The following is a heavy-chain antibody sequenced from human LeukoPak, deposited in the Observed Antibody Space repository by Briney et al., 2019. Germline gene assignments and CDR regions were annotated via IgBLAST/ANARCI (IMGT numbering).Heavy chain of an antibody. D-gene: IGHD3-10*01. V-gene: IGHV1-46*01. CDR2: INPSGGSA. Sequence: GASVKVSCKASGYTFTSYYMHWVRQAPGQGLEWMGIINPSGGSASYAQKLQGRVTMTRDTSTSTVYMELSSLRSVDTAVYYCASHGTYGSGSYYNDLFLGYWGQGTLVTVSS. CDR1: GYTFTSYY. CDR3: ASHGTYGSGSYYNDLFLGY. J-gene: IGHJ4*02.